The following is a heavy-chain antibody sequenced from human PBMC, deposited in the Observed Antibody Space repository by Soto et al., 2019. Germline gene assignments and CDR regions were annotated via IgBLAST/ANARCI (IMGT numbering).Heavy chain of an antibody. CDR1: GYSFDTFG. V-gene: IGHV1-18*01. CDR3: ARCYCSVGSCFTCWHFDL. J-gene: IGHJ2*01. D-gene: IGHD2-15*01. CDR2: ISIGKGDT. Sequence: QVQVVQSGAEVKKPGASVKVACKASGYSFDTFGMSWVRQAPGQGLEWMGWISIGKGDTNSAQKFQDRVTMTTDTSTSTAYMGLRSLTSEDRAEYYGARCYCSVGSCFTCWHFDLWGRGTLVTVSS.